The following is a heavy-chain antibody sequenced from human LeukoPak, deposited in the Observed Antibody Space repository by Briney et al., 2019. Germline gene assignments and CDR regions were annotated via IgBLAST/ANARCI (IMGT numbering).Heavy chain of an antibody. CDR3: AKAVEQLGVFDI. Sequence: GGSLRLSCAASGFIFSNYYLNWVRQAPGKGLEWVSCIHGSASYNYYADSVKGRFTISRDNSKNTLYLQMNSLRAEDTAVYYCAKAVEQLGVFDIWGQGTMVTVSS. CDR2: IHGSASYN. D-gene: IGHD6-6*01. CDR1: GFIFSNYY. J-gene: IGHJ3*02. V-gene: IGHV3-21*01.